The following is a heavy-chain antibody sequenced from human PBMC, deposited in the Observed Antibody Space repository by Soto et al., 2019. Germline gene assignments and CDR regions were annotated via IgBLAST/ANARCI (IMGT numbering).Heavy chain of an antibody. V-gene: IGHV1-69*06. CDR3: NRGAEYDFWSGYV. CDR2: TVPMFGPS. J-gene: IGHJ4*02. CDR1: GGTSTRYA. Sequence: QERLVQSGAAVRKPGSSVKVSCKVTGGTSTRYAINWVRQAPGQGLEWMGGTVPMFGPSKYAQKFQGRVTINADTSTNIAYMELRGLRSEDTAVYYCNRGAEYDFWSGYVWGQGTLVSVSS. D-gene: IGHD3-3*01.